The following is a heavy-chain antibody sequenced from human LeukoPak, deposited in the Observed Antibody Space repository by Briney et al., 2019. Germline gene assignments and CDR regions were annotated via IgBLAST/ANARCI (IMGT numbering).Heavy chain of an antibody. V-gene: IGHV3-53*04. CDR3: ARDTSLGWHFDL. J-gene: IGHJ2*01. CDR1: GFTVSTNY. CDR2: IYYGGST. Sequence: GGSLRLSCAASGFTVSTNYMLWVRQAPGKGLEWVSIIYYGGSTYYAGSVKGRFAISRHDSKNTVYLQMDSLKPEDTAIYYCARDTSLGWHFDLWGRGTLVTVSS.